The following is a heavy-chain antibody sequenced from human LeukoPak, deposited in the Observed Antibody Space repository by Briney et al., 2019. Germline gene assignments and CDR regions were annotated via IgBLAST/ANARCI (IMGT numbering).Heavy chain of an antibody. CDR2: INEDGSEK. CDR1: GFTFNSCW. J-gene: IGHJ4*02. Sequence: PGGSLRLSCAASGFTFNSCWMNWVRQAPGKGLEWTANINEDGSEKHYVDSVEGRFTISRDNAKNSLYLQMNSLRVEDTALYYCTRGDSSSKIDYWGQGILVIVSS. D-gene: IGHD6-6*01. CDR3: TRGDSSSKIDY. V-gene: IGHV3-7*01.